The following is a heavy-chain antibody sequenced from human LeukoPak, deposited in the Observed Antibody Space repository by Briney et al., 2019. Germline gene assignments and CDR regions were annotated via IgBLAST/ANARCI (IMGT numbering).Heavy chain of an antibody. CDR1: GYTFTSYY. V-gene: IGHV1-46*01. J-gene: IGHJ5*02. Sequence: ASVKVSCKASGYTFTSYYMHWLRRAPGQGLEWMGLINPTGGSTGYAQKFQGRVTMTRDMSTSTDYMELSSLRSEDTAIYYCARDNSVGDNAWWFDPWGQGTLVTVSS. CDR3: ARDNSVGDNAWWFDP. D-gene: IGHD1-26*01. CDR2: INPTGGST.